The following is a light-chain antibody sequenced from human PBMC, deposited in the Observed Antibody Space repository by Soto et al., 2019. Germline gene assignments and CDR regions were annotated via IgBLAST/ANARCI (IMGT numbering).Light chain of an antibody. J-gene: IGKJ3*01. V-gene: IGKV1-33*01. CDR3: QQYDNLPLA. CDR1: QDISNY. Sequence: DIQMTQSPSSLSASVGDRVTITCQASQDISNYLNWYQQKPGKAPKLLIYDASNLETGVPSRFSGSGSGTDFTFTISSLQPEDMATYYCQQYDNLPLAFGPGTKVNIK. CDR2: DAS.